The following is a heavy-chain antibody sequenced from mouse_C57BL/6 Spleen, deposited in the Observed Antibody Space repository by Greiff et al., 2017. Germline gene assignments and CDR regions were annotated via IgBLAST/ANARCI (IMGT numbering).Heavy chain of an antibody. CDR2: INPSTGGT. Sequence: VQLQQSGPELVKPGASVKISCKASGYSFTGYYMNWVKQSPEKSLEWIGEINPSTGGTTYNQKFKAKATLTVDKSSSTAYMQLKSLTSEDSAVYYCARSGHPYYFDYWGQGTTLTVSS. CDR1: GYSFTGYY. CDR3: ARSGHPYYFDY. J-gene: IGHJ2*01. D-gene: IGHD3-1*01. V-gene: IGHV1-42*01.